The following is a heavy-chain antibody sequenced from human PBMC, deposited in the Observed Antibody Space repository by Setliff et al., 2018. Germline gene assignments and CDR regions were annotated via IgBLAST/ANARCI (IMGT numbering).Heavy chain of an antibody. V-gene: IGHV5-51*01. CDR2: INSFDSDA. CDR1: GYNFPTYW. D-gene: IGHD1-26*01. J-gene: IGHJ4*02. Sequence: GESLKISCRVSGYNFPTYWIGWVRQVPGRGLEWMGIINSFDSDARYSPSFRGQVTMSVDKSMNAAYLQWSSLRASDTAMYFSARLAPGAPGPSEFDKWGQGALVTVSS. CDR3: ARLAPGAPGPSEFDK.